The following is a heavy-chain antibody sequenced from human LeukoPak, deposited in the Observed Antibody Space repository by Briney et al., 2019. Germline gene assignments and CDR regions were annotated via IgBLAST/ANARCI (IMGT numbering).Heavy chain of an antibody. D-gene: IGHD2-15*01. CDR1: GFTFTSSA. CDR3: AADYCSGGSCYLLDYYYYGMDV. Sequence: SVKVPCKASGFTFTSSAVQWVRQARGQRLEWIGWIVVGSGNTNYAQKFQERVTITRDMSTSTAYMELSSLRSEDTAVYYCAADYCSGGSCYLLDYYYYGMDVWGKGTTVTVSS. V-gene: IGHV1-58*01. J-gene: IGHJ6*04. CDR2: IVVGSGNT.